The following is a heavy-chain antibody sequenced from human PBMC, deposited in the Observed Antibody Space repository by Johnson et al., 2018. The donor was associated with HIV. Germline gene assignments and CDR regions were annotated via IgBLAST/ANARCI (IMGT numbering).Heavy chain of an antibody. CDR1: GFTFSNAW. V-gene: IGHV3-15*01. D-gene: IGHD7-27*01. J-gene: IGHJ3*02. CDR3: STPRPNWGWNAFHI. Sequence: VQLVESGGGLVKLGGSLRLSCAASGFTFSNAWMSWVRQAPGKGLEWVGRIKRKTDGGTTDYAAPVKGRFTISRDDSKHTLYLQMNSLKTEDTAVYYCSTPRPNWGWNAFHIWGQGTMVTVSS. CDR2: IKRKTDGGTT.